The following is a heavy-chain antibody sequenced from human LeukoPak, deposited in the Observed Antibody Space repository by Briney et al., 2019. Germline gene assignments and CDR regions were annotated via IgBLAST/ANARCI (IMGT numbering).Heavy chain of an antibody. CDR2: INHSGST. CDR1: GGSFSGYY. Sequence: PSETLSLTCAVYGGSFSGYYWSWIRQPPGKGLEWIGEINHSGSTNYNPSLKSRVTISVDTSKNQFSLKLSSVTAADTAVYYCARGSRQFDPWGQGTLVTVSS. J-gene: IGHJ5*02. V-gene: IGHV4-34*01. CDR3: ARGSRQFDP.